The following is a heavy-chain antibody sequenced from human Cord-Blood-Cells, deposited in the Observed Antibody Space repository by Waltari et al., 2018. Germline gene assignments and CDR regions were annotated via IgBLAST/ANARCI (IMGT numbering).Heavy chain of an antibody. D-gene: IGHD3-10*01. J-gene: IGHJ4*02. V-gene: IGHV3-53*01. CDR3: ARVAVMTMGSFDY. CDR2: IYSVSST. Sequence: EVQLVESGGGLIQPGGSLRLSCAASGFTVSSNYMSWVREGHGKGVWLVSVIYSVSSTNNADSVKGRFTISRDNSKNTLYLQMNSLRAEDTAVYYCARVAVMTMGSFDYWGQGTLVTVSS. CDR1: GFTVSSNY.